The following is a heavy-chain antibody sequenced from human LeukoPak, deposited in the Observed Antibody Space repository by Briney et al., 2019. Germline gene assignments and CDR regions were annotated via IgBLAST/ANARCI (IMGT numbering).Heavy chain of an antibody. CDR2: IYYSGST. CDR3: ARVYTDYYGSGSYTGDAFDI. J-gene: IGHJ3*02. D-gene: IGHD3-10*01. Sequence: SETLSLTCTVSGGSISSYYWSWIRQPPGKGLEWIGYIYYSGSTNYNPSLKSRVTISVDTSKNQFSLKLSSVTAADTAVYYCARVYTDYYGSGSYTGDAFDIWGQGTMVTVSS. V-gene: IGHV4-59*01. CDR1: GGSISSYY.